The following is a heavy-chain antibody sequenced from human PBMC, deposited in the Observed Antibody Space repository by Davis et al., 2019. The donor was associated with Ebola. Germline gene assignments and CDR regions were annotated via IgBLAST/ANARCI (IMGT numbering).Heavy chain of an antibody. CDR2: ISSSSSYI. J-gene: IGHJ4*02. Sequence: GESLKISCAASGFTFSSYWMNWVRQAPGKGLEWVSSISSSSSYIYYADSVKGRFTISRDNAKNSLYLQMNSLRAEDTAVYYCARVRVEMATTPFDYWGQGTLVTVSS. V-gene: IGHV3-21*01. CDR1: GFTFSSYW. D-gene: IGHD5-24*01. CDR3: ARVRVEMATTPFDY.